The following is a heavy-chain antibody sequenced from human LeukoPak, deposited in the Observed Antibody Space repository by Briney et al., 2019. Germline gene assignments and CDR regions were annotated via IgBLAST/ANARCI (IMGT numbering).Heavy chain of an antibody. D-gene: IGHD3-10*01. CDR1: GLTFSSHW. CDR3: GSSLGPLTEY. V-gene: IGHV3-74*01. J-gene: IGHJ4*02. CDR2: INAGGSAT. Sequence: HSGGSLRLSCAASGLTFSSHWMHWVRQAPGKGLVWVSRINAGGSATNYADSVEGRFTISRDNAKDTLYLQMNSLRVEDTAVYYCGSSLGPLTEYWGQGTLVTVSS.